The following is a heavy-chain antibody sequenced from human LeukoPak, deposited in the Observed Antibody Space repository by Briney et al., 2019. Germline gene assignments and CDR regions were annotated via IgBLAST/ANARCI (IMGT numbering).Heavy chain of an antibody. CDR2: IIPIFGTA. V-gene: IGHV1-69*13. CDR1: AYSFTRYG. J-gene: IGHJ4*02. Sequence: EASVKVTCKASAYSFTRYGVSWVRQAPGQGLEWMGGIIPIFGTANYAQKFQGRVTITADESTSTAYMELSSLRSEDTAVYYCAAYGSGSYRHFDYWGQGTLVTVSS. CDR3: AAYGSGSYRHFDY. D-gene: IGHD3-10*01.